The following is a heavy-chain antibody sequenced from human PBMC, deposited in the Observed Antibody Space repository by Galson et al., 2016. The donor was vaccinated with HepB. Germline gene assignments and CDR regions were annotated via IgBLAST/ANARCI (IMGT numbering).Heavy chain of an antibody. CDR1: GGSINSGDYY. CDR2: ISYTGSS. D-gene: IGHD3-16*01. V-gene: IGHV4-30-4*01. Sequence: LSLTCTVSGGSINSGDYYWSWVRQSPGKGLEWIGCISYTGSSYYNPSLKSRITFSADSSKNQFSLNLNSVTAADTAVYYCARQPALGSLIYYYGMDVWGKGATVTVSS. CDR3: ARQPALGSLIYYYGMDV. J-gene: IGHJ6*04.